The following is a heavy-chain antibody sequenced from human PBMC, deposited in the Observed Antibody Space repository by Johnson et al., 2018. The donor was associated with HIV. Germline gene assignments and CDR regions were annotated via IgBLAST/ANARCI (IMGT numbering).Heavy chain of an antibody. CDR2: IRYDGSNK. CDR1: GFTFSTYG. J-gene: IGHJ3*02. D-gene: IGHD3-22*01. CDR3: ARGRPSGSHDAFDI. Sequence: QVQLVESGGGVVQPGGSLRLSCAASGFTFSTYGMHWVRQAPGKGLEWVAFIRYDGSNKYYADSVKGRFTISRDNAKNSLYLQMNSLRAEDTAVYYCARGRPSGSHDAFDIWGQGTMVTVSS. V-gene: IGHV3-30*02.